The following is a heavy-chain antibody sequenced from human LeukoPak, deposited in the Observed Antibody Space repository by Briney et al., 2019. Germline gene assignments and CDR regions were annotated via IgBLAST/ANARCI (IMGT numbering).Heavy chain of an antibody. V-gene: IGHV3-23*01. D-gene: IGHD1-26*01. Sequence: GGSLRLSCAASGFTFSSYGMSWVRQAPGKGLEWVSAISGSGGSTYYADSVKGRFTISRDNSKNTLYLQMNSLRAEDTAVYYCARDRRWSSGSYYRDYWGQGTLVTVSS. J-gene: IGHJ4*02. CDR3: ARDRRWSSGSYYRDY. CDR1: GFTFSSYG. CDR2: ISGSGGST.